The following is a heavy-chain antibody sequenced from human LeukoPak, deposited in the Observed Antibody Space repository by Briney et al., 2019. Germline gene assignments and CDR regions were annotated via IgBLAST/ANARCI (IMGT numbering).Heavy chain of an antibody. J-gene: IGHJ6*03. CDR3: ARSGVPGTYYYFYYMDI. Sequence: GGSLRLSCAASGFTFSSYAMHWVRQAPGKGLEWVAVISYDGSNKYYADSVKGRFTISRDNSKNTLFLQMNSLRAEDTAVYWCARSGVPGTYYYFYYMDIWGTGTTVTISS. CDR2: ISYDGSNK. D-gene: IGHD1/OR15-1a*01. V-gene: IGHV3-30*04. CDR1: GFTFSSYA.